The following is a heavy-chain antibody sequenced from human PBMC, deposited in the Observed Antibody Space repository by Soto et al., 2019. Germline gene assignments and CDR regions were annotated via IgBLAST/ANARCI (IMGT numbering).Heavy chain of an antibody. D-gene: IGHD1-26*01. J-gene: IGHJ4*02. V-gene: IGHV2-5*02. CDR2: IYWDNDK. CDR3: AHKSVGFHYFDY. Sequence: QITLKESGPTLVKPTQTLTLTCTFSGFPLNTSGVAVAWIRQPPGRALEWLVLIYWDNDKHYSPTLKSRLTITRDTSKNQVVLMMTNMDPVDTATYYCAHKSVGFHYFDYWGQGTLVTV. CDR1: GFPLNTSGVA.